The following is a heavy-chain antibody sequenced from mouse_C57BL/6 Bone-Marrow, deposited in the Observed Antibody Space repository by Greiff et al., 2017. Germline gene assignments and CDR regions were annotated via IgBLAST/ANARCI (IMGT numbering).Heavy chain of an antibody. CDR1: GFTFSDYG. D-gene: IGHD1-1*01. CDR2: ISNLAYSI. Sequence: EVMLVESGGGLVQPGGSLKLSCAASGFTFSDYGMAWVRQAPRKGPEWVAFISNLAYSIYYADTVTGRFTISRENAKNTLYLEMSRLRSEDTAMYYCARHEYYGSSYGYFDVWGTGTTVTVSS. CDR3: ARHEYYGSSYGYFDV. J-gene: IGHJ1*03. V-gene: IGHV5-15*01.